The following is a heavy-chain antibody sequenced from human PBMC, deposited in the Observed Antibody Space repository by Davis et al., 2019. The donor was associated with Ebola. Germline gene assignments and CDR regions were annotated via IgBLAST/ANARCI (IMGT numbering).Heavy chain of an antibody. Sequence: GESLKISCTTSGFTFGDYAMTWVRQAPGKGLEWVGFIRSKRYDGTTQYAASVKGRFTISRDDSKSIAYLQINSLKTEDTAVYYCTRVKDNSSYYYGAMGYWGQGTLVTVSS. V-gene: IGHV3-49*04. CDR3: TRVKDNSSYYYGAMGY. D-gene: IGHD3-22*01. CDR1: GFTFGDYA. J-gene: IGHJ4*02. CDR2: IRSKRYDGTT.